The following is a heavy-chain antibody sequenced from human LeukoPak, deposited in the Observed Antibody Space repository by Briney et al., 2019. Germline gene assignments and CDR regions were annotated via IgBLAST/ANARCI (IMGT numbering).Heavy chain of an antibody. Sequence: GGSLTLSCAASGFTLSSYWMSWVRQAPGKGPEWVANIKQDGSEKYYVEPVKGRFTISRDNAKNSLYLQMTSLRAEDTAVYYCARGAYGDYVSTYWGQGTLGTVSS. CDR2: IKQDGSEK. CDR1: GFTLSSYW. J-gene: IGHJ4*02. D-gene: IGHD4-17*01. V-gene: IGHV3-7*01. CDR3: ARGAYGDYVSTY.